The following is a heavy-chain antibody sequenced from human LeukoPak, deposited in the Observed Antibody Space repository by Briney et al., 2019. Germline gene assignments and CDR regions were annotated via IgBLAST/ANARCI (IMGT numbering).Heavy chain of an antibody. CDR2: LYTSGRT. CDR1: GGSISTYY. CDR3: ARDRFAYGSGSLFDY. J-gene: IGHJ4*02. Sequence: PSETLSLTCTVSGGSISTYYWSWIRQPAGKGLEWIGRLYTSGRTNYNPSLKSRVTMSVDTSKNQFSLKLSSVTAADTAVYYCARDRFAYGSGSLFDYWGQGTLVTVSS. D-gene: IGHD3-10*01. V-gene: IGHV4-4*07.